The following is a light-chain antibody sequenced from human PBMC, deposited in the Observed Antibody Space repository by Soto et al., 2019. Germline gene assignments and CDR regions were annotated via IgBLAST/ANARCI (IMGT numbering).Light chain of an antibody. J-gene: IGKJ5*01. Sequence: IVLTPSPGTLSLSPGERATLSCRASQSVSGSYLAWYQQQPGQAPRLLIYGGASRATAIPDRVSGSGSGTDFTLTISSLEPEDFAVYYCQQRSNWPPAFGQWTRLEI. CDR3: QQRSNWPPA. V-gene: IGKV3D-20*02. CDR1: QSVSGSY. CDR2: GGA.